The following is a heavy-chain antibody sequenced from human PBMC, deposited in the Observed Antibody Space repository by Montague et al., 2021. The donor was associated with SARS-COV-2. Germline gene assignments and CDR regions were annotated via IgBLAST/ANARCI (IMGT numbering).Heavy chain of an antibody. J-gene: IGHJ4*02. Sequence: SETLSLTCAVYGGSFSGYYWSWIRQPPGKGLEWIGEINHSGSTKYNPSLKSRVTISVDTSKNQFSLKLSSVTAADTAVYYCAGGTKREFTYDNDSSGYARDYWGQGTLVTVSS. CDR3: AGGTKREFTYDNDSSGYARDY. D-gene: IGHD3-22*01. V-gene: IGHV4-34*01. CDR2: INHSGST. CDR1: GGSFSGYY.